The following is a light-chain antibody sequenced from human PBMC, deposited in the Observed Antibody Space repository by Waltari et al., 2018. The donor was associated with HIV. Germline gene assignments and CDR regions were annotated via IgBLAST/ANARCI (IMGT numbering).Light chain of an antibody. CDR1: SDDIGGYNY. CDR2: EVN. Sequence: HPPSASGSLGQSVTISCSGTSDDIGGYNYVFWYQQYPAKAPKLLIYEVNKRPSGVPDRFSGSKSLNTASLTVSGLQAEDEAHYFCSSFAGSNTVVFGGGTKLTVL. J-gene: IGLJ2*01. V-gene: IGLV2-8*01. CDR3: SSFAGSNTVV.